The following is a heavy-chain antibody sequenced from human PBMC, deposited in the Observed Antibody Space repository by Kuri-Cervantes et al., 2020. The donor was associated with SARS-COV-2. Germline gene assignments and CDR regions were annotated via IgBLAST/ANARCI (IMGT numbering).Heavy chain of an antibody. J-gene: IGHJ4*01. CDR2: ISWNSGNI. V-gene: IGHV3-9*01. CDR3: AKEKGIAVAEPFDY. D-gene: IGHD6-19*01. CDR1: GFTFDEYA. Sequence: LSLPCAASGFTFDEYAMHWVRQAPGKGLEWVSGISWNSGNIDYADSVKGRFTISRENAKNSLYLQMNSLRAEDTAVYYCAKEKGIAVAEPFDYWGQEPWSPSPQ.